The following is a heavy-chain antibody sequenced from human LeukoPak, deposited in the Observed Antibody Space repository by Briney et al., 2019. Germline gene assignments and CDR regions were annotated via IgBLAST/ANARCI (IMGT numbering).Heavy chain of an antibody. J-gene: IGHJ4*02. CDR1: GGSFSGYY. Sequence: PPETLSLTCAVYGGSFSGYYWSWIRQPPGKGLEWIGEINHSGSTNYNPSLKSRVTISVDTSKNQFSLKLSSVTAADTAVYYCARVSDCSSTSCLDYWGQGTLVTVSS. V-gene: IGHV4-34*01. D-gene: IGHD2-2*01. CDR2: INHSGST. CDR3: ARVSDCSSTSCLDY.